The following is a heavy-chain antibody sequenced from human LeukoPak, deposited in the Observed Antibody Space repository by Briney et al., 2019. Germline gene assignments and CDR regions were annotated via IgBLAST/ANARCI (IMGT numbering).Heavy chain of an antibody. Sequence: GGSLRLSCAASDFTFTTYAMTWVRQAPGKGLEWVSSISGGGDITYYTDSVKGRFTISRDNSKNTLYMGMKSLRAEDTAVYYCAKASSLLRGPMVIYYFDFWGQGTLVTVSS. CDR2: ISGGGDIT. D-gene: IGHD2-21*01. CDR1: DFTFTTYA. J-gene: IGHJ4*02. V-gene: IGHV3-23*01. CDR3: AKASSLLRGPMVIYYFDF.